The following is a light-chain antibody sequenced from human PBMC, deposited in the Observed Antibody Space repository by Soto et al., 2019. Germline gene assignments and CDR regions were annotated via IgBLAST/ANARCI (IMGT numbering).Light chain of an antibody. Sequence: AIQMTQSPSSLSASVGDRVTITCRASQGIRNDLGWYQQKPGKAPKLLIYAASSLQSGVPSRFSGSGSGTDFTRTISSLQPEYFATYYCLQDYNYPRTFGQGTKREIK. CDR1: QGIRND. V-gene: IGKV1-6*01. J-gene: IGKJ2*01. CDR3: LQDYNYPRT. CDR2: AAS.